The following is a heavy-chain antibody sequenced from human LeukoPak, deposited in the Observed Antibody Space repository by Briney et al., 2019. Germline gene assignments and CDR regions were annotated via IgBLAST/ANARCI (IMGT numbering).Heavy chain of an antibody. Sequence: GESLKISCKGSGYRFTSYWIGWVRQMPGKGLEWMGIIYPGDSDTRYSPSFQGQVTISADKSISTAYLQWSSLKASDTAIYYCARRGSSGWSRGPYFDYWGQGTLVTVSS. CDR3: ARRGSSGWSRGPYFDY. CDR1: GYRFTSYW. V-gene: IGHV5-51*01. J-gene: IGHJ4*02. CDR2: IYPGDSDT. D-gene: IGHD6-19*01.